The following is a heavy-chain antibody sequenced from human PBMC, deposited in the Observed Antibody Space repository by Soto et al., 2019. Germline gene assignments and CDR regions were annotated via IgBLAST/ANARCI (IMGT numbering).Heavy chain of an antibody. Sequence: QVQLVESGGGVVQPGRSLRLSCAASGFTFSSYGMHWVRQAPGKGLEWVAVISYDGSNKYYADSVKGRFTISRDNSKNTLYLQMNSLRAGDTAVYYCAKWEQWLNYWGQGTLVTVSS. D-gene: IGHD6-19*01. V-gene: IGHV3-30*18. CDR2: ISYDGSNK. J-gene: IGHJ4*02. CDR3: AKWEQWLNY. CDR1: GFTFSSYG.